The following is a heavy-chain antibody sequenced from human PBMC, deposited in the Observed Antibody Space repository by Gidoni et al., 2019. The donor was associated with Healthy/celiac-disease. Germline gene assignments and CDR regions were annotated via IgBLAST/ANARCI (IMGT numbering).Heavy chain of an antibody. CDR1: GFSLSNARMG. CDR3: ARIIAVRYMDV. D-gene: IGHD6-19*01. CDR2: IFSNDEK. J-gene: IGHJ6*03. Sequence: QVTLKESGPVLVKPTEPLTLTCTVSGFSLSNARMGVSWIRQPPGKALEWLAHIFSNDEKSYSTSLKSRLTISKDTSKSQVVLTMTNMDPVDTATYYCARIIAVRYMDVWGKGTTVTVSS. V-gene: IGHV2-26*01.